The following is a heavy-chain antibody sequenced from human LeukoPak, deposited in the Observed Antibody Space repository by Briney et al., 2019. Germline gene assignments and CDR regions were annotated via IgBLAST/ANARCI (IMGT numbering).Heavy chain of an antibody. Sequence: GGSLRLSCAASGFTVSSNYMSWVRQAPGKGLEWVSVIYSGGSTYYADSVKGRFTISRDNPKNTLYLQMNGLRAEDTAVYYCAMTYYDILTGYFDFDYWGQGTLVTVSS. J-gene: IGHJ4*02. V-gene: IGHV3-66*02. CDR3: AMTYYDILTGYFDFDY. CDR1: GFTVSSNY. CDR2: IYSGGST. D-gene: IGHD3-9*01.